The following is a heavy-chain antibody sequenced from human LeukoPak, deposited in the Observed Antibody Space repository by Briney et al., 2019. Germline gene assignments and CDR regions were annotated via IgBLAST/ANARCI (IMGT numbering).Heavy chain of an antibody. D-gene: IGHD6-13*01. J-gene: IGHJ4*02. CDR3: ARDVGSSWAFDY. CDR2: ISSNGGST. CDR1: GFTFSSYA. Sequence: GGSLRLSCAASGFTFSSYAMHWVRQAPGKGLEYVSAISSNGGSTYYANSVKGRFTISRDNSKNTLYLQMGSPRAEDMAVYYCARDVGSSWAFDYWGQGTLVTVSS. V-gene: IGHV3-64*01.